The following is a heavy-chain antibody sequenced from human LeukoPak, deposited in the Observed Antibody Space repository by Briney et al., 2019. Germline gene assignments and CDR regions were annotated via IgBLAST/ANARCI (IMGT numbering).Heavy chain of an antibody. CDR3: ARHSSSPTDRFDY. V-gene: IGHV3-48*01. D-gene: IGHD6-6*01. CDR1: GFTFSSYS. CDR2: ISSSSSSTI. Sequence: GGSLRLSCAASGFTFSSYSMNWVRQAPGKGLEWVSYISSSSSSTIYYADSVKGRFTISRDNAKNSLYLQMNSLRAEDTAVYYCARHSSSPTDRFDYWGQGTLVTVSS. J-gene: IGHJ4*02.